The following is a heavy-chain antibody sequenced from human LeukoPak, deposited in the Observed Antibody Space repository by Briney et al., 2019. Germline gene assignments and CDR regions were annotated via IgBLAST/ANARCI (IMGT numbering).Heavy chain of an antibody. D-gene: IGHD1-26*01. CDR3: ARDRRGSYYTFDV. Sequence: SETLSLTCSVSGASINGYFWNWVRQTPERGLEWIGCVSHTGATTSNPTLKSRVSITIDTSKRQISLSMTSVTAADSALYYCARDRRGSYYTFDVWGPGTIVSVS. V-gene: IGHV4-59*01. CDR1: GASINGYF. CDR2: VSHTGAT. J-gene: IGHJ3*01.